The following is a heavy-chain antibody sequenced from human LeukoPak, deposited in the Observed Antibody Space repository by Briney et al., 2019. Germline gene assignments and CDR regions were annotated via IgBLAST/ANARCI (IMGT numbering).Heavy chain of an antibody. D-gene: IGHD2-15*01. Sequence: GGSLRLSCAASGFTFSRYSMNWVRQAPEKGLEWVSSISSSSSYIYYADSVKGRFTISRHNAKNSLYLQMNSLRAEDTAVYYCARDLEEYCSGGSCSLFDYWGQGTLVTVSS. J-gene: IGHJ4*02. CDR3: ARDLEEYCSGGSCSLFDY. V-gene: IGHV3-21*01. CDR1: GFTFSRYS. CDR2: ISSSSSYI.